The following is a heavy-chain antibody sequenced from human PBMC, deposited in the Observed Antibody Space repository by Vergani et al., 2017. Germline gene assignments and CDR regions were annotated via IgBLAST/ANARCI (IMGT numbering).Heavy chain of an antibody. Sequence: VQLLESGGGLVKPGGSLRLSCAASGFTFSDFSMSWVRQAPGKGLEWVSAIRSTGGTYYADSVKGRFTVSRDNSKNTVFLQIDGLRDEDTAVYYCVKSLSASGEFWGQGSLVTVSS. CDR2: IRSTGGT. CDR3: VKSLSASGEF. D-gene: IGHD3-10*01. CDR1: GFTFSDFS. J-gene: IGHJ4*02. V-gene: IGHV3-23*01.